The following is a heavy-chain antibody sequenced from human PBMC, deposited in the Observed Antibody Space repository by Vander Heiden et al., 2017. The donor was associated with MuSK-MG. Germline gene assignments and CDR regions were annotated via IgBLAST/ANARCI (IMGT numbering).Heavy chain of an antibody. V-gene: IGHV1-8*01. Sequence: QVQLVQSGAEVKKPGASVKVSCKASGYTFTSYDINWVRQATGQGLEWMGWMNPNSGNTGYAQKFQGRVTMTRNTSISTAYMELSSLRSEDTAVYYCARGARYCSSTSCYTYYYYGMDVWGQGTTVTVSS. CDR1: GYTFTSYD. CDR3: ARGARYCSSTSCYTYYYYGMDV. J-gene: IGHJ6*02. CDR2: MNPNSGNT. D-gene: IGHD2-2*02.